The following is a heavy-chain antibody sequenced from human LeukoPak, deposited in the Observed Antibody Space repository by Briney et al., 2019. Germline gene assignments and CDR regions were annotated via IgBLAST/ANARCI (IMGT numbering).Heavy chain of an antibody. Sequence: GSSVEVSCKASGYTFTYRYLHWVRQAPGQALEWMGWITPFNGNTNYAQKFQDRVTITRDRSMSTAYMELSSLRSEDTAIYYCATSDYYDSSGYYSPFDYWGQGTLVTVSS. CDR3: ATSDYYDSSGYYSPFDY. J-gene: IGHJ4*02. CDR1: GYTFTYRY. CDR2: ITPFNGNT. D-gene: IGHD3-22*01. V-gene: IGHV1-45*02.